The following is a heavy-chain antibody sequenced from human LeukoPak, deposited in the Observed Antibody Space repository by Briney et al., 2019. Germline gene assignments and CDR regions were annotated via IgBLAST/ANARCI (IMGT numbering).Heavy chain of an antibody. V-gene: IGHV3-23*01. J-gene: IGHJ6*02. CDR3: AKGKAAAGTSPMDV. D-gene: IGHD6-13*01. CDR2: ISGSGGST. Sequence: GGSLRLSCAASGFTFSSYAMSWVRQAPGKGLEWVSAISGSGGSTYYADSVKGRFTISRDNSKNTPYLQMNSLRAEDTAVYYCAKGKAAAGTSPMDVWGQGTTVTVSS. CDR1: GFTFSSYA.